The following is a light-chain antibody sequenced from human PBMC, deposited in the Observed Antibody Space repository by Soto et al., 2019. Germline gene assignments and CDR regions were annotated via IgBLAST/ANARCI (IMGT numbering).Light chain of an antibody. CDR3: QQYNDWPPYT. V-gene: IGKV3-15*01. J-gene: IGKJ2*01. CDR1: QSVSSN. Sequence: EIVMTQSPATLCVSPGERATLSCRASQSVSSNLAWYQQKPGQAPTLLIYGASTRATGIPARFSGSGSGTEFTLTISRLQSEDFAVYYCQQYNDWPPYTFGQGTKLEIK. CDR2: GAS.